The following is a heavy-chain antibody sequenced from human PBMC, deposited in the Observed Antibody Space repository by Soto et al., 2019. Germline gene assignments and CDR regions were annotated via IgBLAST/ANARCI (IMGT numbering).Heavy chain of an antibody. Sequence: SETLSLTCIVSGNSMTNAYLTCLRRPPGKGLEWIGYIYYSGKTDYNPSLQSRVSISIDTSRKQFSLNLSSVTAADTAMYYCARSHLGGNFDSWGQGTLVTAPQ. V-gene: IGHV4-59*01. D-gene: IGHD2-15*01. J-gene: IGHJ4*02. CDR2: IYYSGKT. CDR1: GNSMTNAY. CDR3: ARSHLGGNFDS.